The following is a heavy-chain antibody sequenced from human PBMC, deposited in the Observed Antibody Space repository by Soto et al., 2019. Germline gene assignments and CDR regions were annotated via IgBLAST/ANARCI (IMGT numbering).Heavy chain of an antibody. J-gene: IGHJ4*02. Sequence: QVQLQQWGAGLLKPSETLSLTCAVYGGSFSGYYWSWIRQPPGKGLEWIGEINHSGSTNYNPSLKCRVTISVDTSKNQFSLKLSSVTAADTAVYYCASAAFGRYCSSTSCYSRQGKGHYYFDYWGQGTLVTVSS. CDR3: ASAAFGRYCSSTSCYSRQGKGHYYFDY. CDR1: GGSFSGYY. V-gene: IGHV4-34*01. D-gene: IGHD2-2*01. CDR2: INHSGST.